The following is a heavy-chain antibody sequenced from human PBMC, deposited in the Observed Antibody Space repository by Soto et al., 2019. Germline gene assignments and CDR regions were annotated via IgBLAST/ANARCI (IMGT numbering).Heavy chain of an antibody. V-gene: IGHV2-26*01. J-gene: IGHJ4*02. CDR1: GFSLSNAIMG. D-gene: IGHD1-26*01. CDR3: ARTSFGSYRTIDY. Sequence: LYESGPTLVNPTETLTLTCTVSGFSLSNAIMGVSWIRQPPGKALEWLAHIFSNDEKSYSTSLKSRLTISKDTSKSQVVLTMTNMDPVDTATYYCARTSFGSYRTIDYWGQGTLVTVSS. CDR2: IFSNDEK.